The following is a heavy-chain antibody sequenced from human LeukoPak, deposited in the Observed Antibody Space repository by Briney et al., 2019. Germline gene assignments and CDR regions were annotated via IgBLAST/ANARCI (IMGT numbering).Heavy chain of an antibody. CDR2: ISYDGSNK. V-gene: IGHV3-30*18. CDR3: AKSEVGAYDY. J-gene: IGHJ4*02. Sequence: GGSLRLSCAASGFTFSSYGMHWVRQAPGKGLEWVAVISYDGSNKYYADSVKGRFTISRDNSKNTLYLQTNSLRAEDTAVYYCAKSEVGAYDYWGQGTLVTVSS. D-gene: IGHD1-26*01. CDR1: GFTFSSYG.